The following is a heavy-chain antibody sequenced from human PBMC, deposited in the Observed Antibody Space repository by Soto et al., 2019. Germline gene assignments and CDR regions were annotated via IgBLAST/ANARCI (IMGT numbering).Heavy chain of an antibody. Sequence: PGGSLRLSCAASGFTFSSYEMNWVRQAPGKGLEWVSYISSSGSTIYYADSVKGRFTISRDNAKNSLHLQMNSLRAEDTAVYHCARDFVRVPYYGMDVWGQGTTVTVSS. V-gene: IGHV3-48*03. CDR2: ISSSGSTI. CDR3: ARDFVRVPYYGMDV. CDR1: GFTFSSYE. D-gene: IGHD4-17*01. J-gene: IGHJ6*02.